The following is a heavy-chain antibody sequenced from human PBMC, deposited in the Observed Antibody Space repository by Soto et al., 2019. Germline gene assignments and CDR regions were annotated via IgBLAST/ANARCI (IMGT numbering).Heavy chain of an antibody. CDR3: ARHIDNDRGDPNWFDP. D-gene: IGHD3-10*01. Sequence: QVQLQEAGPGLVKPSGTLSLTCTVSGGSINTNTYYWGWIRQSQEKGLEGIGSISYTGTTFYHPSLRSGVGISVDTFMNLCSQNLNSVTAAEKAVFYRARHIDNDRGDPNWFDPWGQGSRLSVSS. CDR2: ISYTGTT. V-gene: IGHV4-39*01. J-gene: IGHJ5*02. CDR1: GGSINTNTYY.